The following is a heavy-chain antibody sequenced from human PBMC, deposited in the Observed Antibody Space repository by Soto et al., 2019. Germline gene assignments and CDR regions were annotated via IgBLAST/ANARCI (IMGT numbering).Heavy chain of an antibody. V-gene: IGHV4-39*01. CDR3: ARHYNTGAFFDF. CDR1: GGSISSPHY. CDR2: VFYSGSS. Sequence: QLQLQESGPGLVKPSETLSLTCIVCGGSISSPHYWGWIRQPPGKGLEWIRSVFYSGSSYYNPSRKSRVTISVDTSQNQFSRTLRSVTAADTAVYYFARHYNTGAFFDFWGQGTLVTVSS. D-gene: IGHD1-20*01. J-gene: IGHJ4*02.